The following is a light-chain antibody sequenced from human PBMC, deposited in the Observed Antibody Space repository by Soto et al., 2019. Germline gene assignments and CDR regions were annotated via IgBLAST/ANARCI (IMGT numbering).Light chain of an antibody. CDR3: QQYGSSPWT. CDR2: GAS. Sequence: EIVLTQSPGTLSLSPGERATISCRASQSVSSSYLAWYQQKPGKAPRLLIYGASSRATGIPDRFSGSGSGTDFTLTISRLEPEDFAVYYCQQYGSSPWTFGQGTKV. V-gene: IGKV3-20*01. J-gene: IGKJ1*01. CDR1: QSVSSSY.